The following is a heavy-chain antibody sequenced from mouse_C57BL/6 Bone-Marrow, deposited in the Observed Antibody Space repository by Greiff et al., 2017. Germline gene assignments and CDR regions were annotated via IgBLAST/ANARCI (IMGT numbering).Heavy chain of an antibody. Sequence: ESGPGLVKPSQSLSLSCSVTGYSITSGSYWNWIRQFPGNKLEWMGYISYDGSNNYNPSLNNRISITRDTSKTQLFLKLISVTTEDTATYNWARRGLRGPYWYFDVWGTGTTVTVSS. V-gene: IGHV3-6*01. CDR1: GYSITSGSY. CDR2: ISYDGSN. J-gene: IGHJ1*03. CDR3: ARRGLRGPYWYFDV.